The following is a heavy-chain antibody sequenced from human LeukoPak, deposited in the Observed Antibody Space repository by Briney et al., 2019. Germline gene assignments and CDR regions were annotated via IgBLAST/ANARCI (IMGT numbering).Heavy chain of an antibody. CDR2: IYYSGST. J-gene: IGHJ4*02. CDR1: GGSIRSSSYY. Sequence: SETLSLTCTVSGGSIRSSSYYWGWIRQPPGKGLEWIGSIYYSGSTYYNASLKSRGTISVDTSKSQFSLKLNSVTAADTAGYFCARQVVAVAGTGYFDYWGQGTLVTVSS. CDR3: ARQVVAVAGTGYFDY. D-gene: IGHD6-19*01. V-gene: IGHV4-39*01.